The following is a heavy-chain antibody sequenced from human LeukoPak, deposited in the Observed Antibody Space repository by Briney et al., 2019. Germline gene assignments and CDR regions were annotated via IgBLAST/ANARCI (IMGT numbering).Heavy chain of an antibody. Sequence: GGSLRLSCAASGFTFRTNAMSWVRQAPGKGLEWVSGISDRGRAFYTDSVKGRFTISRDNSKNTLYLQMNSLRAEDTAIYYCAKGLHFWSGIDYWGQGTLVTVSS. D-gene: IGHD3-3*02. CDR3: AKGLHFWSGIDY. CDR1: GFTFRTNA. CDR2: ISDRGRA. V-gene: IGHV3-23*01. J-gene: IGHJ4*02.